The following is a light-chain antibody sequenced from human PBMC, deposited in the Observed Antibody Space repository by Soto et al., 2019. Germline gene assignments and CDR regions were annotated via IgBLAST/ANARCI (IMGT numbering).Light chain of an antibody. J-gene: IGLJ1*01. V-gene: IGLV2-14*03. CDR3: TSWTSTSTYV. CDR1: SSDVGGYNY. Sequence: QSALTQDASVSGSPGQSITISCTGTSSDVGGYNYVSWYQQHPGKAPKLMIYDVFTRPSGVSNRFSGSKSGNTASLTISALHAEDEADYYCTSWTSTSTYVFGSGTKLTVL. CDR2: DVF.